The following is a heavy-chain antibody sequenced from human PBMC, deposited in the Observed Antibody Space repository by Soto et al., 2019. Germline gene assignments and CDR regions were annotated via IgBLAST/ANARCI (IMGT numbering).Heavy chain of an antibody. J-gene: IGHJ3*02. D-gene: IGHD3-16*01. V-gene: IGHV3-23*01. CDR3: AKLLPSKKNTLIWAAAFHM. Sequence: EVRLLESGGGLVQPGGSLRLSCFASGFTFPNYAMSWVRQAPGKGLEWVSVVTGRASSTYYADSVEGRFTISRDNSRNTWFLQMTSLGAEDTAVYYCAKLLPSKKNTLIWAAAFHMWGQGKRVNVS. CDR1: GFTFPNYA. CDR2: VTGRASST.